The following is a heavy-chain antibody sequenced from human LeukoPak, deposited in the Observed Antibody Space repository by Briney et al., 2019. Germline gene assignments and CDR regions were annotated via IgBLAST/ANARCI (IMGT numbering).Heavy chain of an antibody. V-gene: IGHV4-59*01. CDR1: GDSLSSYY. CDR2: VYYGGST. J-gene: IGHJ4*02. Sequence: SETLSLTCSVSGDSLSSYYWNWIRQPPGKGLEWIGFVYYGGSTSYNPSIKSRVTISADTSKNQFSLNLTSVTAADTAVYFCARGDRYYYDTSGYLHPWGQGILVTVSS. D-gene: IGHD3-22*01. CDR3: ARGDRYYYDTSGYLHP.